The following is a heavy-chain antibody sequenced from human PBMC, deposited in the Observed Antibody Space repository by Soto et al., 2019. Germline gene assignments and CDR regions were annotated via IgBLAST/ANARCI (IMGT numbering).Heavy chain of an antibody. CDR2: IYHSGST. J-gene: IGHJ4*02. D-gene: IGHD6-6*01. CDR1: GGSISSSNW. CDR3: ARGGEYSSSDRHYYFDY. Sequence: PSETLSLTCAVSGGSISSSNWWSWVRQPPGKGLEWIGEIYHSGSTNYNPSLKSRVTISVDKSKNQFSLKLSSVTAADTAVYYCARGGEYSSSDRHYYFDYWGQGTLVTVSS. V-gene: IGHV4-4*02.